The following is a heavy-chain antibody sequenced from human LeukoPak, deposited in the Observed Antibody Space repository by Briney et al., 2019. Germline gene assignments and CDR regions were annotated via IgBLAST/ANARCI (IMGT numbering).Heavy chain of an antibody. CDR2: IYSGGST. CDR1: VFTVSSNY. Sequence: GGSLRLSCAASVFTVSSNYMSWVRQAPGKGLEWVSVIYSGGSTYYADSVKGRFTISRDNSKNTQYLQMNSLRAEDTAVYYCARRENYYDSSGYYSHYFDYWGQGTLVTVSS. D-gene: IGHD3-22*01. CDR3: ARRENYYDSSGYYSHYFDY. J-gene: IGHJ4*02. V-gene: IGHV3-66*01.